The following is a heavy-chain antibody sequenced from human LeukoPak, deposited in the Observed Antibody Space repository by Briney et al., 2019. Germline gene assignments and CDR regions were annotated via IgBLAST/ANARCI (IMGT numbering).Heavy chain of an antibody. Sequence: GGSLRLSCAASGFAFSSNWMHWVRQAPGKGLGWVSHISTDARTITYAAFVKGRFTISRDNAKNTLYLQMNSLRAEDTALYYCVRGQATAWGLDYWGQGTLVTVSS. D-gene: IGHD6-13*01. V-gene: IGHV3-74*01. CDR3: VRGQATAWGLDY. CDR1: GFAFSSNW. J-gene: IGHJ4*02. CDR2: ISTDARTI.